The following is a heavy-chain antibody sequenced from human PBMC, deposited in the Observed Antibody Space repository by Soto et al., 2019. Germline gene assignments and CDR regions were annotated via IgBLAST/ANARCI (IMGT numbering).Heavy chain of an antibody. D-gene: IGHD3-10*01. Sequence: EVQLLESGGGLVQPGGSLRLSCAASRFTFRTYAMSWVRQAPGKGLEWVSDISGSGGNTYYGDSVKGRFTISRDISKNTLYLQMNSLRAEDTAVYYCAKSAMVRGGGWFDPWGQGTLVTVSS. CDR1: RFTFRTYA. J-gene: IGHJ5*02. CDR3: AKSAMVRGGGWFDP. CDR2: ISGSGGNT. V-gene: IGHV3-23*01.